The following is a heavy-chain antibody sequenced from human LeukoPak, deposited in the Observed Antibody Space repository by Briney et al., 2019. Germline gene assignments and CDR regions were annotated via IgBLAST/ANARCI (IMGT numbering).Heavy chain of an antibody. CDR1: GGSFSGYY. Sequence: SETLSLTCAVYGGSFSGYYWSWIRQPPGKGLEWIGEINHSGSTNYNPSLKSRVTISVDTSKNQFSLKLSSVTAADTAVYYCARGPFVVTGDLRWYCYYGMDVWGQGTTVTVSS. CDR2: INHSGST. CDR3: ARGPFVVTGDLRWYCYYGMDV. V-gene: IGHV4-34*01. D-gene: IGHD4-23*01. J-gene: IGHJ6*02.